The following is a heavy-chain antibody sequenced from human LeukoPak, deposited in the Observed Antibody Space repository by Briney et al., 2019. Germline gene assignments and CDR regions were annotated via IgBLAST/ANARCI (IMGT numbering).Heavy chain of an antibody. D-gene: IGHD6-13*01. V-gene: IGHV3-7*03. J-gene: IGHJ4*02. CDR2: IKQDGSEK. Sequence: PGGSLRLSCAASGFTFSSYWMSWVRQAPGKGLEWVANIKQDGSEKYYVDSVKGRFTMSRDNSKNTLYLQMNSLRAEDTAVYYCAKGYSTSWYYFDYWGQGTLVTVSS. CDR3: AKGYSTSWYYFDY. CDR1: GFTFSSYW.